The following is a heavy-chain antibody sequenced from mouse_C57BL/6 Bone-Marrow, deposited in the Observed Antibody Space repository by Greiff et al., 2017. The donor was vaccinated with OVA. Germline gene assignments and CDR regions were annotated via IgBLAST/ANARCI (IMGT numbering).Heavy chain of an antibody. CDR1: GFNIKDDY. Sequence: EVKLMESGAELVRPGASVELSCTASGFNIKDDYMHWVKQRPEQGLEWIGWIDPENGDTEYASKFQGKATITADTSSNTAYLQLSSLTSEDTAVYYCTTSPYDYDDVFAYWGQGTLVTVSA. D-gene: IGHD2-4*01. J-gene: IGHJ3*01. CDR3: TTSPYDYDDVFAY. CDR2: IDPENGDT. V-gene: IGHV14-4*01.